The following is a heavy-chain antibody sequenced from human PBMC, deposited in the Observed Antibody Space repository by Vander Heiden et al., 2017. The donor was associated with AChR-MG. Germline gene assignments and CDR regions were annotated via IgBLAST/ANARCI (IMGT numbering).Heavy chain of an antibody. CDR2: SYSGGST. V-gene: IGHV3-53*01. Sequence: VRLVESGGGVIQPGGSLSRPCAAPGRTVSSNCVSWVRQAQGKGLEWVARSYSGGSTYYADSGKGRFTISRDNSKNTLYLQRNSLKAEDTAVYYCGRAPGGRGYFDLWGRGTLVIVSS. J-gene: IGHJ2*01. CDR1: GRTVSSNC. CDR3: GRAPGGRGYFDL. D-gene: IGHD3-16*01.